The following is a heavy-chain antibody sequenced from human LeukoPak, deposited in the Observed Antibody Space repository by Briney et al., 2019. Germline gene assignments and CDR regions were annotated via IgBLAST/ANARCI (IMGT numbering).Heavy chain of an antibody. D-gene: IGHD3-10*01. Sequence: GASVKVSCKASGGTFSSYAISWVRQAPGQGLEWMGGIIPIFGTANYAQKFQGRVTITADKSTSTAYMELSSLRSEDTAVYYCARAYTRITMVRELSGPYYYYYYMDVWGKGTTVTVSS. CDR3: ARAYTRITMVRELSGPYYYYYYMDV. V-gene: IGHV1-69*06. J-gene: IGHJ6*03. CDR2: IIPIFGTA. CDR1: GGTFSSYA.